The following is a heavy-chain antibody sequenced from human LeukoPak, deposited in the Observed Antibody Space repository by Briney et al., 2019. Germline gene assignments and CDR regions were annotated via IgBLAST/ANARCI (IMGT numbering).Heavy chain of an antibody. CDR3: ARDEALRFLEWLIGPAPFDI. CDR2: ISAYNGNT. D-gene: IGHD3-3*01. V-gene: IGHV1-18*01. Sequence: GASVKVSCKASGYTFTSYGISWVRQAPGQGLEWMGWISAYNGNTNYAQKLQGRVTMTTDTSTSTAYMELRSLRSDDTAVYYCARDEALRFLEWLIGPAPFDIWGQGTMVTVSS. CDR1: GYTFTSYG. J-gene: IGHJ3*02.